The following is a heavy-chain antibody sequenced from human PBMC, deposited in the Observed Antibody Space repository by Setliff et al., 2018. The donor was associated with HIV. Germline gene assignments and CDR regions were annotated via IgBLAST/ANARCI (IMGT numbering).Heavy chain of an antibody. Sequence: SETLSLTCTVSGGSISSGGYYWSWIRQHPGKGLEWIGYIYYSGSTYYNPSLKSRVTISVDTSKNQFSLKLSSVTAADTAVYYCARAPTGGLVGYFHHWGQGTLVTVSS. CDR1: GGSISSGGYY. CDR2: IYYSGST. D-gene: IGHD3-10*01. CDR3: ARAPTGGLVGYFHH. J-gene: IGHJ1*01. V-gene: IGHV4-31*03.